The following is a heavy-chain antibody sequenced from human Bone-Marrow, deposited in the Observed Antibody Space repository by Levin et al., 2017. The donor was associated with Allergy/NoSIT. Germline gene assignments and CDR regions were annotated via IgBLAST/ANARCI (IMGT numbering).Heavy chain of an antibody. Sequence: HGESLKISCKASGYTFSNYDINWVRQAPGQGLECMGWMNPESGNKGYAEKLRGRVSMTMDISLSTAYMELSSLRSEDTAVYFCTRTLNRGVFGMDVWGHGTTVTVS. CDR3: TRTLNRGVFGMDV. CDR1: GYTFSNYD. V-gene: IGHV1-8*01. D-gene: IGHD3-10*01. J-gene: IGHJ6*02. CDR2: MNPESGNK.